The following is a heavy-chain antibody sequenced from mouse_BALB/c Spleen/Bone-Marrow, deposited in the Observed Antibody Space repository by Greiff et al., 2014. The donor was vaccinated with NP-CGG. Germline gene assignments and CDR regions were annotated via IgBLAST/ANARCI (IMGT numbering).Heavy chain of an antibody. V-gene: IGHV2-9*02. J-gene: IGHJ2*01. Sequence: VMLVESGPGLVAPSQSLSITCTVSGFSLTSYGVHWVRQPPGKGLEWLGIIWAGGSTNYNSALMSRLSISKDNSKSQVFLKMNSLQTDDTAMYFCAIAYFGNYNYYFDYWGQGTTLTASS. CDR1: GFSLTSYG. CDR3: AIAYFGNYNYYFDY. D-gene: IGHD2-10*01. CDR2: IWAGGST.